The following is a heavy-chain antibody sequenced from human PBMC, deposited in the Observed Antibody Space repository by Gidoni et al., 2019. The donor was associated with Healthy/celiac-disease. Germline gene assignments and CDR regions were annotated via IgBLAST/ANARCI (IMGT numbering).Heavy chain of an antibody. CDR2: IYYSGST. CDR3: ARDGGAVAGTNWFDP. Sequence: QVQLQESGPGLVKPSETLSLTCTVSGRSISSYYWSWIRQPPGKGLEWIGYIYYSGSTNYNPSLKSRVTISVDTSKNQFSLKLSSVTAADTAVYYCARDGGAVAGTNWFDPWGQGTLVTVSS. CDR1: GRSISSYY. V-gene: IGHV4-59*01. J-gene: IGHJ5*02. D-gene: IGHD6-19*01.